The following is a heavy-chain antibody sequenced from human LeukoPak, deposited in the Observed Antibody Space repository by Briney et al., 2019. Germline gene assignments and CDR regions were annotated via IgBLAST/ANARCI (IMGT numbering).Heavy chain of an antibody. CDR2: ISGSGGST. D-gene: IGHD4-17*01. CDR3: AKRYGDYESFDY. J-gene: IGHJ4*02. V-gene: IGHV3-23*01. Sequence: SAISGSGGSTYYAASVKGRFTISRDNSKNTLYLQMNSLRAEDTAVYYCAKRYGDYESFDYWGQGTLVTVSS.